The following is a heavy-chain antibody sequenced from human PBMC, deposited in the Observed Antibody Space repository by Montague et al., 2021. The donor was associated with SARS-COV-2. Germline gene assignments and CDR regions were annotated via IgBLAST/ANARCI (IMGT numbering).Heavy chain of an antibody. CDR3: ARVINSAGTHFCHLNG. CDR1: GGSMSGYN. V-gene: IGHV4-59*01. CDR2: MYNSENT. J-gene: IGHJ4*02. D-gene: IGHD1-1*01. Sequence: SETLSLTCNVAGGSMSGYNWSWIRQPPGKGLQWIGSMYNSENTSYNPSLKSRVTMSVDTSKKQFSLRLSSVTAADTAVYFCARVINSAGTHFCHLNGWGQGTPVTVSS.